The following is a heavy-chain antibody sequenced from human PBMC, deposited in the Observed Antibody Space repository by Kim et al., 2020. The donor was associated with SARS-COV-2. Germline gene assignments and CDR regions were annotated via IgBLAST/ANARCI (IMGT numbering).Heavy chain of an antibody. V-gene: IGHV4-31*03. J-gene: IGHJ4*02. D-gene: IGHD6-13*01. Sequence: SETLSLTCTVSGGSISSGGYYWSWIRQHPGKGLEWIGYIYYSGSTYYNPSLKSRVTISVDTSKNQFSLKLSSVTAADTAVYYCARGGVWSIAAAGTDYWGQGTLVTVSS. CDR3: ARGGVWSIAAAGTDY. CDR2: IYYSGST. CDR1: GGSISSGGYY.